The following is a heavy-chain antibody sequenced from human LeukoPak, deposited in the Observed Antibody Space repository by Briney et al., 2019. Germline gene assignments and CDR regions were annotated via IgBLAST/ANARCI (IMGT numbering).Heavy chain of an antibody. J-gene: IGHJ4*02. CDR1: GFTFSDYA. Sequence: GGSLRLSCAGSGFTFSDYAMSWVRQAPGKGLEWVSGISGSGTGTLYADSVKGRFTISRANSKNTVFLQMDSLRAEDTAVYYCAKGPYGSGSSKPYYFDHWGQGTLVTVSS. CDR3: AKGPYGSGSSKPYYFDH. CDR2: ISGSGTGT. V-gene: IGHV3-23*01. D-gene: IGHD3-10*01.